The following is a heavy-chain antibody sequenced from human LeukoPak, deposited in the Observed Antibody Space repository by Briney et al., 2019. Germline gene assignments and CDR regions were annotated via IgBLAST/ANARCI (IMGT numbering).Heavy chain of an antibody. CDR3: ARDTTTKRDAKCYFEY. D-gene: IGHD1-26*01. V-gene: IGHV1-2*02. CDR1: GYTFTCYY. Sequence: ALVRVSCKASGYTFTCYYMHWVRQAPGQGLEWMGWINPNNGVTNYAQTFQGRVTLTRDTSISTAYMELSRLRSDDTAVYYCARDTTTKRDAKCYFEYWGQGTLVPVSS. J-gene: IGHJ4*02. CDR2: INPNNGVT.